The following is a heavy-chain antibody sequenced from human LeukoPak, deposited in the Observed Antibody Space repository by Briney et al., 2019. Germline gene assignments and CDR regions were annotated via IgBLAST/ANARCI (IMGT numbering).Heavy chain of an antibody. Sequence: ASVKVSCKASGYTFTSYGIRWVRQAPGQGLEWMGLISAYNGNTNYAQKLQGRVTMTTDTSTSTAYMELRSLRSDDTAVYYCAREAVGATGPRWFDPWGQGTLVTVSS. V-gene: IGHV1-18*01. D-gene: IGHD1-26*01. J-gene: IGHJ5*02. CDR1: GYTFTSYG. CDR3: AREAVGATGPRWFDP. CDR2: ISAYNGNT.